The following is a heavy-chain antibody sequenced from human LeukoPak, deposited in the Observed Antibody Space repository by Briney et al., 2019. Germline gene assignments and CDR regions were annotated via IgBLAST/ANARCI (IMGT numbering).Heavy chain of an antibody. J-gene: IGHJ4*02. D-gene: IGHD3-16*02. CDR1: GFTFSSYA. V-gene: IGHV3-23*01. CDR2: ISGSGSTI. Sequence: GGSLRLSCAASGFTFSSYAMSWVRQAPGKGLEWVSGISGSGSTIYYADSVKGRFTISRDNAKNSLYLQMNSLRAEDTAVYYCARDLRRLTFGGVIVIPFFGYWGQGTLVTVSS. CDR3: ARDLRRLTFGGVIVIPFFGY.